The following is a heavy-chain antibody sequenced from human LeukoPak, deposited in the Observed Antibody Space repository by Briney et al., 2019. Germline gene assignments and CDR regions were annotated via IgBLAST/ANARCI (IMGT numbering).Heavy chain of an antibody. D-gene: IGHD3-10*01. Sequence: SETLSLTCTVSGGSISSYYWSWIRQPPGKGLEWIGYIYYSGSTNYNPSLKSRVTISVDTSKNQFSLKLSSVTAADTAVYYCASLKMVQGVISYYYYYMDVWGKGTMVTVSS. V-gene: IGHV4-59*01. J-gene: IGHJ6*03. CDR1: GGSISSYY. CDR2: IYYSGST. CDR3: ASLKMVQGVISYYYYYMDV.